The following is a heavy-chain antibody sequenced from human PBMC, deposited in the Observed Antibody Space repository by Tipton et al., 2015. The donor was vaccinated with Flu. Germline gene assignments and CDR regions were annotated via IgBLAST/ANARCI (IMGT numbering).Heavy chain of an antibody. CDR3: SRDFCSGSFCYPDY. CDR2: IYTTGST. J-gene: IGHJ4*02. V-gene: IGHV4-61*02. Sequence: TLSLTCNVSGDPISTGSLYWNWIRQPAGKALEWIGRIYTTGSTTYNPSLKSRVTISLDTSKNQFSLKLSSVTAADTAVYYCSRDFCSGSFCYPDYWGQGTLVTVSS. CDR1: GDPISTGSLY. D-gene: IGHD2-15*01.